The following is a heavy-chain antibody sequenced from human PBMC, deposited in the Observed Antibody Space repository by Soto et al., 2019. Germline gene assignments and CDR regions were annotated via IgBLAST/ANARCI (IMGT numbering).Heavy chain of an antibody. CDR1: GGSISSGDYY. D-gene: IGHD3-22*01. J-gene: IGHJ4*02. CDR2: IYYSGST. V-gene: IGHV4-30-4*01. Sequence: SETLSLTCTVSGGSISSGDYYWSWIRQPPGKGLEWIGYIYYSGSTYYNPSLKSRVTISVDTSKNQFSLKLSSVTAADSAVFYCASYYYDSSGYYYEDYWGQGTLVTVSS. CDR3: ASYYYDSSGYYYEDY.